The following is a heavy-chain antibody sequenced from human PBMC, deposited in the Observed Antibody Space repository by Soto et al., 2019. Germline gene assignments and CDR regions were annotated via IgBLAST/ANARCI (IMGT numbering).Heavy chain of an antibody. J-gene: IGHJ6*02. Sequence: PSETLSLTCTVSGDSITSIYHWAWIRQPPGRGLEWVASIYHSGTTYYNPSLKSRVTISVDTSKNQFSLNLRSVTAADSAVYYCARAEVVAAKAPGTGMDVWGQGTTVTVSS. V-gene: IGHV4-38-2*02. CDR1: GDSITSIYH. CDR2: IYHSGTT. D-gene: IGHD2-15*01. CDR3: ARAEVVAAKAPGTGMDV.